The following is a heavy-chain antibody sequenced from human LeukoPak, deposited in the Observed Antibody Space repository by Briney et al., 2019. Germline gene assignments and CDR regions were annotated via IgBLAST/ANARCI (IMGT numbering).Heavy chain of an antibody. CDR1: GFTFSSYG. CDR2: IWYDGRRK. V-gene: IGHV3-33*01. Sequence: GRSLRLSCAASGFTFSSYGIHWVRQAPGKGLEWVSVIWYDGRRKYYADSETGRFTISRDNSKNMLYLQMDSLRAEDTAVYYCARDVDSGGHYSKFDSWGQGTLVTVSS. CDR3: ARDVDSGGHYSKFDS. J-gene: IGHJ4*02. D-gene: IGHD3-22*01.